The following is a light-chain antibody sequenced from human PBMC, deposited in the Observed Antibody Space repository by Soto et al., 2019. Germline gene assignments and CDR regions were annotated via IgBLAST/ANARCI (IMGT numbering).Light chain of an antibody. CDR2: GAS. CDR3: QQYGSSPLT. V-gene: IGKV3-20*01. Sequence: ETVLTQSPGTLSLSPGARPTLSCRSSQSVSSSYLAWYQQKPGQAPRLLIYGASSRATGITDRFSGSGSGTDFTLTISRLEPEDFAVYYCQQYGSSPLTVGEGTKVDIK. J-gene: IGKJ4*01. CDR1: QSVSSSY.